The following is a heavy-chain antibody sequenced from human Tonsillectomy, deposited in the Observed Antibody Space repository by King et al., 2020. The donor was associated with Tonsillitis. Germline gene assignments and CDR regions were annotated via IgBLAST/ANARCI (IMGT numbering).Heavy chain of an antibody. CDR1: AFTFSTYW. CDR3: ARDRGGNQVHWYFDL. V-gene: IGHV3-7*01. J-gene: IGHJ2*01. Sequence: VQLVESGGGLVQPGGSLRLSCAASAFTFSTYWMGWVRQAPGKGLEWVANIKQDGSEKYYLDSVRGRFTISRDNAKNSLYLQMNSLRAEDTAVYYCARDRGGNQVHWYFDLWGRGTLVTVSS. CDR2: IKQDGSEK. D-gene: IGHD2-15*01.